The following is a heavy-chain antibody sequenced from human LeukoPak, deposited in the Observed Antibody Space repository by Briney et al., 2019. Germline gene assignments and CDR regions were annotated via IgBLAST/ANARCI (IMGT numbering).Heavy chain of an antibody. Sequence: GGSLRLSCAASGFTFSSYWMHWVRQAPGKGLVWVSRVNSDGSSTSYADSVKGRFTISRDNAKNTLYLQMNSLRAEDTAVYYCARVSYYYGSGSYRPTAVYYFDYWGQGTLVTVSS. J-gene: IGHJ4*02. V-gene: IGHV3-74*01. CDR1: GFTFSSYW. CDR3: ARVSYYYGSGSYRPTAVYYFDY. D-gene: IGHD3-10*01. CDR2: VNSDGSST.